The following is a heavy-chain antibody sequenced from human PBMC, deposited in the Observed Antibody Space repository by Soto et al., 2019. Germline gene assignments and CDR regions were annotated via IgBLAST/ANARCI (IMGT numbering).Heavy chain of an antibody. CDR2: IFNAEGT. Sequence: PSETLSLTCTVSGASISNTDYYWSWIRQPPGKGLEWIGYIFNAEGTSYNPSLKSRLTISADTSKNQFSLKLFSVTAADTAVYYCARGTPLDFWGQGTLVTV. CDR3: ARGTPLDF. J-gene: IGHJ4*02. V-gene: IGHV4-30-4*01. CDR1: GASISNTDYY.